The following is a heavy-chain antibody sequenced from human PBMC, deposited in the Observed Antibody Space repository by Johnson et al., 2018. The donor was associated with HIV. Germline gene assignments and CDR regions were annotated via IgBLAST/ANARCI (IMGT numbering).Heavy chain of an antibody. Sequence: VQLVESGGGFVQPGGSLRLSCAASGFTFDTYWMTWVCQAPGKGLEWVAKIKQDGSEKYYVDSVKGRFTISRDNAKNSLYLQMNSLRVEDTAVFYCARGRGALDIWGQGTVVTVSA. CDR1: GFTFDTYW. CDR3: ARGRGALDI. V-gene: IGHV3-7*04. D-gene: IGHD3-16*01. J-gene: IGHJ3*02. CDR2: IKQDGSEK.